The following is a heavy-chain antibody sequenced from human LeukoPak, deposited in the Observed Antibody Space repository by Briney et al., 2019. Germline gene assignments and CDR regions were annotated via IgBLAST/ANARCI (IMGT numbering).Heavy chain of an antibody. V-gene: IGHV3-30*02. Sequence: GGSLRLSCAASGFSFSNYGMHWVRQAPGRGLEWVAYIRYDGSQKYYGDSVKGRFTISRDNSKNTVYLQMNSLRDEDTAVYYCARDLLSLPHKYFDSWGQGTLVTVSS. CDR3: ARDLLSLPHKYFDS. CDR1: GFSFSNYG. D-gene: IGHD3-16*01. CDR2: IRYDGSQK. J-gene: IGHJ4*02.